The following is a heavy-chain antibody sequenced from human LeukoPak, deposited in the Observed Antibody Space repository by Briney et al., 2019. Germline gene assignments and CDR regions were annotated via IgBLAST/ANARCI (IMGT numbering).Heavy chain of an antibody. J-gene: IGHJ4*02. V-gene: IGHV4-39*01. CDR2: IYYSGST. CDR3: AKGAVLRFLEWLFLPFDY. CDR1: GGSISSSSYY. D-gene: IGHD3-3*01. Sequence: SETLSLTCTVSGGSISSSSYYWGWIRQPPGKGLEWIGSIYYSGSTYYNPSLKSRVTISVDTSKNQFSLKLSSVTAADTAVYYCAKGAVLRFLEWLFLPFDYWGQGTLVTVSS.